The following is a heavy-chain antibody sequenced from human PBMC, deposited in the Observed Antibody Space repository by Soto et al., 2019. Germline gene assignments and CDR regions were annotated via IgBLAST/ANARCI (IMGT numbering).Heavy chain of an antibody. CDR1: GGSISSGGYY. D-gene: IGHD3-3*01. J-gene: IGHJ4*02. CDR2: IYYSGST. CDR3: ARDQGRHDFWSGSSPRFAY. Sequence: SETLSLTCTVSGGSISSGGYYWSWIRQHPGKGLEWIGYIYYSGSTYYNPSLKSRVTISVDTSKNQFSLKLSSVTAADTAVYYCARDQGRHDFWSGSSPRFAYSGQGTLVIVSS. V-gene: IGHV4-31*03.